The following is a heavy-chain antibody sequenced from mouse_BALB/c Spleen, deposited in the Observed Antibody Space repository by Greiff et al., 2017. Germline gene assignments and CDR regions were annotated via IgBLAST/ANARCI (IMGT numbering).Heavy chain of an antibody. V-gene: IGHV1-62-2*01. Sequence: VQLQQSGAGLVKPGESVKLSCKASGYTFTEYIIHWVKQRSGQGLEWIGWFYPGSGSIKYNEKFKDKATLTADKSSSTVYMELSRLTSEDSAVYFCARHEDGGITTRYYAMDYWGQGTSVTVSS. CDR1: GYTFTEYI. CDR2: FYPGSGSI. J-gene: IGHJ4*01. D-gene: IGHD2-4*01. CDR3: ARHEDGGITTRYYAMDY.